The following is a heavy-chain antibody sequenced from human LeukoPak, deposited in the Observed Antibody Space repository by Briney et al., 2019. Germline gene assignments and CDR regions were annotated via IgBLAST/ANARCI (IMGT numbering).Heavy chain of an antibody. J-gene: IGHJ3*02. V-gene: IGHV5-51*01. D-gene: IGHD2-2*01. CDR1: GYSFTSYW. CDR2: IYPGDSDT. CDR3: ARPIPHSYCSSTSCREADDAFDI. Sequence: GESLKISCKGSGYSFTSYWIGWVRQMPGKGLEWMGIIYPGDSDTRYSPSFQGQVTISADKSISTAYLQWSSLKASDTAMYYCARPIPHSYCSSTSCREADDAFDIWGQGTVVTVSS.